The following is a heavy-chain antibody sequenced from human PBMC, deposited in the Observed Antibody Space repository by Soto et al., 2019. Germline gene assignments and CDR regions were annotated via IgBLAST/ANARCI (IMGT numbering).Heavy chain of an antibody. V-gene: IGHV3-21*01. D-gene: IGHD3-9*01. CDR1: GFTFSSYS. J-gene: IGHJ6*02. Sequence: SLRLSCAASGFTFSSYSMNWVRQAPGKGLEWVSSISSSSSYIYYADSVKGRFTISRDNAKNSLYLQMNSLRAEDTAVYYCARDLGYDILTGYLPYGMDVWGQGTTVTVSS. CDR3: ARDLGYDILTGYLPYGMDV. CDR2: ISSSSSYI.